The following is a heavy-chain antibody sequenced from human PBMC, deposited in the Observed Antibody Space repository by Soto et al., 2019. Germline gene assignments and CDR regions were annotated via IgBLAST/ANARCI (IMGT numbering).Heavy chain of an antibody. D-gene: IGHD1-1*01. V-gene: IGHV4-61*01. J-gene: IGHJ4*02. CDR2: VFRSGSV. CDR3: ARAMNWHLDY. Sequence: PSETLSLTCNVSGGSMTTGSYFWSWIRQPPWKGLEWIGYVFRSGSVKYSPSFKSRVTISIATSKNQLSLMLKSVTSADTAVYFCARAMNWHLDYCAERAQVTVSS. CDR1: GGSMTTGSYF.